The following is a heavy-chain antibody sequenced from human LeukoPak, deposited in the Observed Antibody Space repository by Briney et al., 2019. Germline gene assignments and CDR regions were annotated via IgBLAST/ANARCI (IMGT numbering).Heavy chain of an antibody. CDR2: FDPEDGET. V-gene: IGHV1-24*01. CDR1: GYTLTELS. CDR3: ATDPDQAVAGKEGY. D-gene: IGHD6-19*01. J-gene: IGHJ4*02. Sequence: ASVKVSCKVSGYTLTELSMHWVRQAPGKGLEGMGGFDPEDGETIYAQKFQGRVTMTEDTSTDTAYMELSSLRSEDTAVYYCATDPDQAVAGKEGYWGQGTLVTVSS.